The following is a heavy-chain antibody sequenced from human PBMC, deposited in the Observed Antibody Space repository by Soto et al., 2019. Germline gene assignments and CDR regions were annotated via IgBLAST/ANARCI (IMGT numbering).Heavy chain of an antibody. CDR2: ISAYNGNT. Sequence: VKVSCKASGYTFTSYAMHWVRQAPGQRLEWMGWISAYNGNTNYAQKLQGRVTMTTDTSTSTAYMELRSLRSDDTAVYYCAREEVAGMRLDWFDPWGQGTLVTVSS. CDR3: AREEVAGMRLDWFDP. D-gene: IGHD6-19*01. V-gene: IGHV1-18*01. J-gene: IGHJ5*02. CDR1: GYTFTSYA.